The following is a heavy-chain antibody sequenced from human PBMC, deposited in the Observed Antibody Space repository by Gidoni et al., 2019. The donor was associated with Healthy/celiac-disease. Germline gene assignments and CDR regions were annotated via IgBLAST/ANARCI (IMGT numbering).Heavy chain of an antibody. J-gene: IGHJ4*02. D-gene: IGHD2-2*01. CDR1: GFPFSSYA. CDR3: ARTNCSTTSCPKGPLGYFDY. Sequence: EVQLLASGGGLVQPGGSLRLSCAASGFPFSSYAMSWVRQAPGKGLEWVSAISGSGGSTYYADSVKGRFTISRDNSKNTLYLQMNSLRAGDTAVYYCARTNCSTTSCPKGPLGYFDYWGQGTLVTVSS. CDR2: ISGSGGST. V-gene: IGHV3-23*01.